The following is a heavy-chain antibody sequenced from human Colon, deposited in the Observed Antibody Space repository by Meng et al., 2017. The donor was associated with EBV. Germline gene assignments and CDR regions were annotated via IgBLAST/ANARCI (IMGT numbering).Heavy chain of an antibody. CDR3: GRQDHRDHGDPNWFDP. V-gene: IGHV4-39*01. D-gene: IGHD4-17*01. Sequence: QESGPRLLTPWRTLSIPCSVSGGSITTSSYYWGCIRQPPGDGLEWFASISYTGETFYNPSLRSRVTISVDTTKDQFSLRLSAVTAADTAVYFCGRQDHRDHGDPNWFDPWGQGTLVTVSS. CDR2: ISYTGET. CDR1: GGSITTSSYY. J-gene: IGHJ5*02.